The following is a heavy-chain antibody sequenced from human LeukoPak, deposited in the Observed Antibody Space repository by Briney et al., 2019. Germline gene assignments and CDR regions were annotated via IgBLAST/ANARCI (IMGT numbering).Heavy chain of an antibody. CDR2: ISYDGSNK. CDR1: GFTFSSYA. CDR3: ARAGRREIIWCGEPNPTNDAFDI. D-gene: IGHD3-10*01. Sequence: GGSLRLSCAASGFTFSSYAMHSVRQAPGKGLEWVAVISYDGSNKYYADSVKGRFTISRDNSKNTLDLQMNSLRAEDTAVYYCARAGRREIIWCGEPNPTNDAFDIWGQGTMVTVSS. V-gene: IGHV3-30*04. J-gene: IGHJ3*02.